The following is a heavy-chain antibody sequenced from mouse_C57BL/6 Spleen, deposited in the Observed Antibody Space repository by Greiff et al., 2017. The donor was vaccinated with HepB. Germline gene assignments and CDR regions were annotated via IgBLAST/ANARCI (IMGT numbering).Heavy chain of an antibody. V-gene: IGHV1-15*01. J-gene: IGHJ3*01. D-gene: IGHD1-1*01. CDR2: IDPETGGT. Sequence: VQLQESGAELVRPGASVTLSCKASGYTFTDYEMHWVKQTPVHGLEWIGAIDPETGGTAYNQKFKGKAILTADKSSSTAYMELRSLTSEDSAVYYCTRERNYYGSSPFAYWGQGTLVTVSA. CDR1: GYTFTDYE. CDR3: TRERNYYGSSPFAY.